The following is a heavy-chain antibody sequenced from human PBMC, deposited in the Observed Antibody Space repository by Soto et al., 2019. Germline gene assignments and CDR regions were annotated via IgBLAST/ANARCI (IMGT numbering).Heavy chain of an antibody. V-gene: IGHV1-2*04. J-gene: IGHJ5*02. CDR2: INPNSGGT. Sequence: ASVKVSCKASGYTFTGYYMLWVRQAPGQGLEWMGWINPNSGGTNHAQKFQGWVTMTRDTSISTAYMELSRLRSDDTAVYYCARDRGTGCSGGSCYSFVWFDPWGQGTLVTVSS. D-gene: IGHD2-15*01. CDR3: ARDRGTGCSGGSCYSFVWFDP. CDR1: GYTFTGYY.